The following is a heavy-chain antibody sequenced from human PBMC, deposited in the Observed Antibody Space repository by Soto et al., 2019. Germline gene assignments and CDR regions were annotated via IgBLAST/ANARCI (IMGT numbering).Heavy chain of an antibody. D-gene: IGHD4-4*01. Sequence: SVNVSCKXSGGTFDRHTINWVRQAPGQGLEWMGGIIPIFSTPKYAQKFQGRVMLTADKSTSTAYMELSSLRYEDTAVYYCARGGLQAQGVQYNHYAMDVWGQGTTVTVSS. V-gene: IGHV1-69*06. CDR1: GGTFDRHT. J-gene: IGHJ6*02. CDR3: ARGGLQAQGVQYNHYAMDV. CDR2: IIPIFSTP.